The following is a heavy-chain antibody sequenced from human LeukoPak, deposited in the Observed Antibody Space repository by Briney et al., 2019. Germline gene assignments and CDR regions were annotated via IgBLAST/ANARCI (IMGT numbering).Heavy chain of an antibody. V-gene: IGHV1-18*01. Sequence: GASVKVSCKASGYTFTSHDINWVRQATGQGLEWMGWISTYKRHTNSVQKLQGRVTMTIDTSTSTAYMELRSLRSDDTAVYYYVRDLHSHGSDDAFAIWGQGTRVTVSS. D-gene: IGHD5-18*01. CDR3: VRDLHSHGSDDAFAI. J-gene: IGHJ3*02. CDR1: GYTFTSHD. CDR2: ISTYKRHT.